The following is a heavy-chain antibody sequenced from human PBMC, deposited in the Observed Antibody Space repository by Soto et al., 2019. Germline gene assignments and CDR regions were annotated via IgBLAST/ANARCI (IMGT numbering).Heavy chain of an antibody. CDR1: GFTFDDYA. J-gene: IGHJ4*02. V-gene: IGHV3-9*01. CDR3: AKWSRGGYGDY. Sequence: GGSLRLSCAASGFTFDDYAMHWVRQAPGKGLEWVSGISWNSGSIGYADSVKGRFTISRDNAKNSLYLQMNSLRAEDTALYYCAKWSRGGYGDYWGQGVLVTVSS. CDR2: ISWNSGSI. D-gene: IGHD5-12*01.